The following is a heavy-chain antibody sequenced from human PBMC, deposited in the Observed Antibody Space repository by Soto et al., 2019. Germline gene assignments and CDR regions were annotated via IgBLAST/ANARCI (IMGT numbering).Heavy chain of an antibody. CDR2: IYSGGTS. CDR3: ARDASAGGDVFDI. CDR1: GVTVSIKF. V-gene: IGHV3-66*01. Sequence: PGGSIKLACAASGVTVSIKFMAGSLKAPGKGLEWVSLIYSGGTSYYADSVKGRFTISRDNSKNTLYLQMNSLRAGDTAVYYCARDASAGGDVFDIWRQGTMVTGS. J-gene: IGHJ3*02. D-gene: IGHD1-26*01.